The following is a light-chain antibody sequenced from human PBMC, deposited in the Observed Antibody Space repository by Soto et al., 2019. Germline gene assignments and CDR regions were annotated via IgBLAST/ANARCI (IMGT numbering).Light chain of an antibody. V-gene: IGKV1D-12*01. Sequence: DLQMTQSPSSVSASVGDRVTITCRASQGISSWLAWYQRKPGKAPKLLIYAASSLQGGVPSRFSGSGSGTDFTLTISSLQPVDFATYYCQQANTFPLTFGGGTKVEIK. J-gene: IGKJ4*01. CDR3: QQANTFPLT. CDR2: AAS. CDR1: QGISSW.